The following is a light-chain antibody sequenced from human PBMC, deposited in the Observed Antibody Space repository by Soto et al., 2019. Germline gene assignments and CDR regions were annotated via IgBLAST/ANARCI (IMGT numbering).Light chain of an antibody. V-gene: IGLV2-14*03. CDR3: SSYRSGSTTVV. J-gene: IGLJ3*02. CDR2: DVT. Sequence: QSVLTQPGSVSGSPGQSITISCTGTTNDIAVYSYVAWYQQHPGKAPNLMIYDVTTRPSGVSDRFSGSKSGDTASLTISGLQAEDEAIYYCSSYRSGSTTVVFGGGTKLTVL. CDR1: TNDIAVYSY.